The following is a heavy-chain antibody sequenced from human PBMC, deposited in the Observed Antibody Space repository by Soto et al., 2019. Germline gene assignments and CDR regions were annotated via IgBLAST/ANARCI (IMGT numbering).Heavy chain of an antibody. D-gene: IGHD6-13*01. J-gene: IGHJ6*02. V-gene: IGHV1-69*01. Sequence: QVQLVQSGAEVKKPGSSVKVSCKASGGTFSSYAISWVRQAPGQGLEWMGGIIPIFGTANYAQKFQGRVTITADESTSTAYMELSSLRSEDTAVYYCAREEQQLVHPYYYYGMGVWGQGTTVTVSS. CDR2: IIPIFGTA. CDR3: AREEQQLVHPYYYYGMGV. CDR1: GGTFSSYA.